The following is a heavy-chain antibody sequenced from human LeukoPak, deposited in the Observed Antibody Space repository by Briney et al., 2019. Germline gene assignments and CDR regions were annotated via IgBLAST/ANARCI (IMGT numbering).Heavy chain of an antibody. D-gene: IGHD1-26*01. J-gene: IGHJ4*02. Sequence: AGGCLRLSCSASGFTFSSYAMQWVRQAPGKGLVWVSRINSDGSTISYVDSAKGRFTISRDNAKNTLYLQMNSLRGEDTAVYYRAREAMGATMYHLDSWGQGTLVTVSS. CDR1: GFTFSSYA. CDR3: AREAMGATMYHLDS. CDR2: INSDGSTI. V-gene: IGHV3-74*01.